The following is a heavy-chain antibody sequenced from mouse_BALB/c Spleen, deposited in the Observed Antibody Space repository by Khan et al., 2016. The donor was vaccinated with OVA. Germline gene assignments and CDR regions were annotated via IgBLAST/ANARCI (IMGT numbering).Heavy chain of an antibody. Sequence: EVELVESGGGLVQPGGSRKLSCAASGFTFSSFGMHWVRQAPKKGLEWVAYISSGSSTIYYVDTVKGRFTISRDSPKNTLFLQMTSLRSEDTAIYYCARSGGNFHWYFDVWGAGTSVTVSS. J-gene: IGHJ1*01. V-gene: IGHV5-17*02. CDR2: ISSGSSTI. CDR3: ARSGGNFHWYFDV. CDR1: GFTFSSFG. D-gene: IGHD2-1*01.